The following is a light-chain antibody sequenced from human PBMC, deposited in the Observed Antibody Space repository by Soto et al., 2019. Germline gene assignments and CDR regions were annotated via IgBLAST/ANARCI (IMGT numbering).Light chain of an antibody. CDR2: GAS. CDR1: QSVSSSY. J-gene: IGKJ1*01. V-gene: IGKV3-20*01. Sequence: EIVLTQSPGTLSLSPGERATLSCRASQSVSSSYLAWYQQKPGQAPRLLIFGASRRATGIPDRFSGSGSGTNFTLTISRLEPEDFAVYYCQQYGKLPRKFGQGTKV. CDR3: QQYGKLPRK.